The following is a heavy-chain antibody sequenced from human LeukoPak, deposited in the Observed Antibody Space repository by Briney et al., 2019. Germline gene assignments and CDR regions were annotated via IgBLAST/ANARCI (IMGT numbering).Heavy chain of an antibody. D-gene: IGHD3-16*02. CDR2: ISRSSTYI. CDR3: ARGNVWGSYRYTGWAFDI. Sequence: GGSLRLSCAASGFTFSNYRMNWVRQAPGKGLEWVSSISRSSTYIYYADSVKGRFTISRDNSKNTLYLQMNSLRAEDTAVYYCARGNVWGSYRYTGWAFDIWGQGTMVTVSS. V-gene: IGHV3-21*01. J-gene: IGHJ3*02. CDR1: GFTFSNYR.